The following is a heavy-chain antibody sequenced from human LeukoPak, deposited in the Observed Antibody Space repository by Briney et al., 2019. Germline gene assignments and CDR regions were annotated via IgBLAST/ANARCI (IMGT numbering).Heavy chain of an antibody. CDR1: RFAFNTYA. V-gene: IGHV3-30*04. J-gene: IGHJ5*01. D-gene: IGHD6-25*01. CDR2: ISYDGSKK. Sequence: PGGSLRLSCAASRFAFNTYAMHWVRQPLGKGPEWVAVISYDGSKKFYADAVKGRFTISRDNAKNTVYLQMNSLRPEDTAVYYCAKGGGSGPTWSASWGRGTLSTV. CDR3: AKGGGSGPTWSAS.